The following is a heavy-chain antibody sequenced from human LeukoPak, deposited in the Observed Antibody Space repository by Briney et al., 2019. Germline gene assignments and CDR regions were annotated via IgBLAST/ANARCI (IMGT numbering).Heavy chain of an antibody. CDR2: IYYSGTT. Sequence: SETLSLTCTVSGGSISNGDYYWTWIRQHPGKGLEWIGYIYYSGTTYYNPSLKSRVAISVDASKNQFSLKLSSATAADTAVYYCATPGGSSWSPPSDDDAFDIWGQGTMVTVSS. CDR3: ATPGGSSWSPPSDDDAFDI. J-gene: IGHJ3*02. CDR1: GGSISNGDYY. V-gene: IGHV4-31*03. D-gene: IGHD6-13*01.